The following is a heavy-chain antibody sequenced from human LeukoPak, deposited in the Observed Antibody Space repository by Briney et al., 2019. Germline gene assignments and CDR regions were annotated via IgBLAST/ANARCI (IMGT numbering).Heavy chain of an antibody. CDR3: ARDQVVGAKVGYGMDV. D-gene: IGHD1-26*01. Sequence: GGFLRLSCAASGFTFRSYSMNWVRQAPGPGLEWVSCISSSSSYIYYADSVKGRFTISRDNAKNSLYLQMNSLRAEDTAVYYCARDQVVGAKVGYGMDVWGQGTTVTVSS. J-gene: IGHJ6*02. V-gene: IGHV3-21*01. CDR2: ISSSSSYI. CDR1: GFTFRSYS.